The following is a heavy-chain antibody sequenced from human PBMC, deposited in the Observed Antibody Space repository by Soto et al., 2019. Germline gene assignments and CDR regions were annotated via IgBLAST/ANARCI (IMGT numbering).Heavy chain of an antibody. D-gene: IGHD3-16*01. V-gene: IGHV3-33*05. CDR2: TSYDGSNN. J-gene: IGHJ4*02. Sequence: QVQLVESGGSLVPPGTALRLSCVGSGFTFRSYVIQLVRQAPGKGLEWVALTSYDGSNNFYGDSVKGRFTISRDNSRNTVELQMDSLRLEDTALYYCARWGTTGGLDVWGQGTLVSVSS. CDR1: GFTFRSYV. CDR3: ARWGTTGGLDV.